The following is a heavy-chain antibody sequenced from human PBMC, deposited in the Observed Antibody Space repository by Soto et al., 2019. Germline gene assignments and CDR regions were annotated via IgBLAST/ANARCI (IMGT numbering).Heavy chain of an antibody. V-gene: IGHV4-31*03. CDR3: ARSIDP. Sequence: KTSETLSLTCTVSGGPFSRGGYYWSWIRQHPGKGLECIGYIFYTGSTYYNPTLKSRVTMSVDTSKRQFSLNLSSLTAADTAVYYCARSIDPWGQGTLVTVSS. J-gene: IGHJ5*02. CDR1: GGPFSRGGYY. CDR2: IFYTGST.